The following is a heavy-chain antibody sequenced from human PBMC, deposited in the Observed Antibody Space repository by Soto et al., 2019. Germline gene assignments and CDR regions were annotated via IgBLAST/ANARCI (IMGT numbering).Heavy chain of an antibody. V-gene: IGHV1-69*13. CDR1: GGTFSSYA. J-gene: IGHJ6*02. CDR3: ARDFSTSGSSSVIAAGYYYGMDV. CDR2: IIPIFGTA. D-gene: IGHD6-6*01. Sequence: ASVKVSCKASGGTFSSYAISWVRQAPGQGLEWMGGIIPIFGTANYAQKFQGRVTITADESTSTAYMELSSLRSEDTAVYYCARDFSTSGSSSVIAAGYYYGMDVWGQGTTVTSP.